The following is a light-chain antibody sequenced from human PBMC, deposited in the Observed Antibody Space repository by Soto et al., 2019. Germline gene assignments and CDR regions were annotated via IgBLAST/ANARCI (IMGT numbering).Light chain of an antibody. CDR2: EGS. CDR3: CSYAGSPLYV. J-gene: IGLJ1*01. CDR1: SSDVGSYNL. V-gene: IGLV2-23*01. Sequence: QYALTQPASVSGSPGQSITISWTGTSSDVGSYNLVSWYQQHPGKAPKLMIYEGSKRPSGVSNRFSGSKSGNTASLTISGLQAEDEADYYCCSYAGSPLYVFGTGTKLTVL.